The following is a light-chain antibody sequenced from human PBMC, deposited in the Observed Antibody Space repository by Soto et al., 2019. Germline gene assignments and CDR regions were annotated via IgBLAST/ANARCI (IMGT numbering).Light chain of an antibody. CDR3: SSYRVGGSYV. Sequence: QSALTQPASVSGSPGQSITISCSGTSSDVGRHNAVSWYQQHPGKVPQLMIYNVNIRPSGISDRFSASKSGNMASLTISGLHADDEADYYCSSYRVGGSYVFGTGTKVTVL. V-gene: IGLV2-14*03. CDR1: SSDVGRHNA. J-gene: IGLJ1*01. CDR2: NVN.